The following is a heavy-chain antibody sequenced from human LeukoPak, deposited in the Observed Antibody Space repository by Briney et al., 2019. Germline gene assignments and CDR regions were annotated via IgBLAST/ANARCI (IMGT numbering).Heavy chain of an antibody. CDR3: ARPTRYYDSTYYFDY. J-gene: IGHJ4*02. V-gene: IGHV4-30-2*01. Sequence: PSQTLSLTCAVSGGSISSGGYSWSWIRQPPGKGLEWIGYIYHSGSTYYNPSLKSRVTISVDRSKNQFSLKLSSVTAADTAVYYCARPTRYYDSTYYFDYWGQGTLVTVSS. CDR2: IYHSGST. D-gene: IGHD3-22*01. CDR1: GGSISSGGYS.